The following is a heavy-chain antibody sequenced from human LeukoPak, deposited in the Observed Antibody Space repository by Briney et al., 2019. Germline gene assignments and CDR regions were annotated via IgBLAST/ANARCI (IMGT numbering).Heavy chain of an antibody. CDR3: ARASRSSSGYYDFWSGYPPYYYYYYMDV. CDR2: MNPNSGNT. Sequence: ASVKVSCKASGYTFTSYDINWVRQATGQGLEWMGWMNPNSGNTGYAQKFQGRVTITRNTSISTAYMELSSLRSEDTAVYYCARASRSSSGYYDFWSGYPPYYYYYYMDVWGKGTTVTVSS. J-gene: IGHJ6*03. V-gene: IGHV1-8*03. D-gene: IGHD3-3*01. CDR1: GYTFTSYD.